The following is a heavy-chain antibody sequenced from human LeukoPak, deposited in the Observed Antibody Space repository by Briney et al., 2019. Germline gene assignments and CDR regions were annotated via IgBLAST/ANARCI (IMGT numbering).Heavy chain of an antibody. Sequence: GGSLRLSCAASGFTFGSYGMHWVRQAPGKGLEWVAVISYDGSNKYYADSVKGRFTISRDNSKNTLYLQMNSLRAEDTAVYYCAKDWAVYSSSWYFDYWGQGTLVTVSS. CDR2: ISYDGSNK. V-gene: IGHV3-30*18. D-gene: IGHD6-13*01. J-gene: IGHJ4*02. CDR3: AKDWAVYSSSWYFDY. CDR1: GFTFGSYG.